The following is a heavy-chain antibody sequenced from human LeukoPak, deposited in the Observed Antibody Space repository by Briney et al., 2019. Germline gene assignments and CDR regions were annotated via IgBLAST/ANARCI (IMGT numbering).Heavy chain of an antibody. CDR2: IYSGGST. V-gene: IGHV3-53*01. D-gene: IGHD3-10*01. Sequence: TGGSLRLSCVASGFTFSRHGMNWVRQAPGKGLEWVSVIYSGGSTYYADSVKGRFTISRDNSKNTLYLQMNSLRAEDTAVYYCARDLGGHYFDYWGQGTLVTVSS. CDR1: GFTFSRHG. CDR3: ARDLGGHYFDY. J-gene: IGHJ4*02.